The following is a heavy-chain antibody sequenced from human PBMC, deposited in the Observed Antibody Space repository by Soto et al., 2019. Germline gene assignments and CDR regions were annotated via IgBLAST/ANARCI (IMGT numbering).Heavy chain of an antibody. CDR2: TSGSGGRT. Sequence: PGGSLRLSCAAAGFTFSSYAMDWVRQAPGGGLEWISSTSGSGGRTYYADSVKGRFTISRDNSQNTLYLQMDSLKVEDMAVYYCAKRGPGGIVVVVSATTGDFDYWGQGTLVTVSS. CDR3: AKRGPGGIVVVVSATTGDFDY. CDR1: GFTFSSYA. J-gene: IGHJ4*02. V-gene: IGHV3-23*01. D-gene: IGHD2-15*01.